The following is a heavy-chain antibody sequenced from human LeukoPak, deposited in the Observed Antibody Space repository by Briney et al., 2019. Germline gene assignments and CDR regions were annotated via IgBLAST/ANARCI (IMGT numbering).Heavy chain of an antibody. CDR1: GYTFTSYG. J-gene: IGHJ4*02. D-gene: IGHD1-26*01. CDR3: ARVDGGSYSELGAPFDY. Sequence: ASVKVSCKASGYTFTSYGISWVRQAPGQGLEWMGWISAHNGNTNYAQKLQGRVTMTTDTPTSTAYMELRSLRSDDTAVYYCARVDGGSYSELGAPFDYWGQGTLVTVSS. CDR2: ISAHNGNT. V-gene: IGHV1-18*01.